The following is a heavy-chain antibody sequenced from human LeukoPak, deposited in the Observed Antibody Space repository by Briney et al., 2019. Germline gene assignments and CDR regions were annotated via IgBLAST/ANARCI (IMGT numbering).Heavy chain of an antibody. D-gene: IGHD3-22*01. CDR1: GGTFSSYA. Sequence: ASVKVSCKASGGTFSSYAISRVRQAPGQGLEWMGGIIPIFGTANYAQKFQGRVTITADKSTSTAYMELSRLRSDDTAVYYCARSGRRVYYYDSSGYVLDYWGQGTLVTVSS. J-gene: IGHJ4*02. CDR3: ARSGRRVYYYDSSGYVLDY. V-gene: IGHV1-69*06. CDR2: IIPIFGTA.